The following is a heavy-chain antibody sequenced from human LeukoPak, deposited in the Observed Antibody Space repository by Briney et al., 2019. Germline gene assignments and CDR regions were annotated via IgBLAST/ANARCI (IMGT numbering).Heavy chain of an antibody. V-gene: IGHV1-8*03. CDR2: MNPNSGNT. CDR1: GYTFTSYD. Sequence: ASVEVSCKASGYTFTSYDINWVRQATGQGLEWMGWMNPNSGNTGYAQKFQGRVTITRNTSISTAYMELSSLRSEDTAVYYCARGLLMRDYVWGRRYYYMDVWGKGTTVTVSS. J-gene: IGHJ6*03. CDR3: ARGLLMRDYVWGRRYYYMDV. D-gene: IGHD3-16*01.